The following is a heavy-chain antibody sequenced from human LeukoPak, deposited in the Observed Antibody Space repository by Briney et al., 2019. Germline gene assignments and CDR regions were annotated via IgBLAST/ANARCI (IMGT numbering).Heavy chain of an antibody. Sequence: SETLSLTCTVSGGSISSYYWSWIRQTAGKGLEWIGRIYTSGSTNYNPSLKSRVTMSVDTSKNQFSLKLSSVTAADTAVYYCARDQGRYSGSYAYDYWGQGTLVTVSS. CDR1: GGSISSYY. CDR3: ARDQGRYSGSYAYDY. CDR2: IYTSGST. V-gene: IGHV4-4*07. D-gene: IGHD1-26*01. J-gene: IGHJ4*02.